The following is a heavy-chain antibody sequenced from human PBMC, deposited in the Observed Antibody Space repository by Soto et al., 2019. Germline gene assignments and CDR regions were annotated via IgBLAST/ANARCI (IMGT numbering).Heavy chain of an antibody. V-gene: IGHV1-46*01. D-gene: IGHD3-16*01. Sequence: QVQLVQSGAEMKKPGASLKVSCKASGYLFTIYYMHWVRQAPGQGLEWMGVRNPSGGLTHYAQKFQGRLSFNGDTSTSTVYMELGGLRSDDTAIYYCARGGDYSRLEQGLDVWGQGTTVIVSS. CDR2: RNPSGGLT. CDR1: GYLFTIYY. CDR3: ARGGDYSRLEQGLDV. J-gene: IGHJ6*02.